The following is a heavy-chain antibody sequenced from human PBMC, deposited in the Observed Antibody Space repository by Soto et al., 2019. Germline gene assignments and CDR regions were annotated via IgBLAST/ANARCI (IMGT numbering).Heavy chain of an antibody. CDR3: ARVVHVDTAMVRDY. D-gene: IGHD5-18*01. J-gene: IGHJ4*02. Sequence: ASVKVSCKASGYTFTSYGISWVRQAPGQGLEWMGWISAYNGNTNYAQKLQGRVTMTTDTSTSTAYMELRSLRSDATAVYYCARVVHVDTAMVRDYWGQGTLVTVSS. CDR1: GYTFTSYG. CDR2: ISAYNGNT. V-gene: IGHV1-18*01.